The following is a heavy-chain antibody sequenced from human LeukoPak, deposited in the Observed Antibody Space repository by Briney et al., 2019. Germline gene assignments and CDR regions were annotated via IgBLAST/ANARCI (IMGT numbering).Heavy chain of an antibody. V-gene: IGHV3-21*04. Sequence: KSGGSLRLSCAASGFTFSSYSMNWVRQAPGKGLEWVSSISSSSSYIYYADSVKGRFTISRDNSKNTLYLQMNSLRAEDTAVYYCAKEPFSSGPLRAVDIWGQGTMVTVSS. CDR1: GFTFSSYS. J-gene: IGHJ3*02. CDR2: ISSSSSYI. CDR3: AKEPFSSGPLRAVDI. D-gene: IGHD3-22*01.